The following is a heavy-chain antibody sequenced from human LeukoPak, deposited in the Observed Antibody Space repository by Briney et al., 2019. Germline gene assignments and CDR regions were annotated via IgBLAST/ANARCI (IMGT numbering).Heavy chain of an antibody. J-gene: IGHJ5*02. CDR3: ARVLWNWFDP. CDR2: IYYSGST. CDR1: GGSIRSYY. Sequence: PSDPLSLTCTVSGGSIRSYYWNWIRHPPGKGLECIGYIYYSGSTNYNPPIKSRVTISVDTSKNQFSLKLSSVTAADTAVYYCARVLWNWFDPRGQGTLVTVSS. V-gene: IGHV4-59*12.